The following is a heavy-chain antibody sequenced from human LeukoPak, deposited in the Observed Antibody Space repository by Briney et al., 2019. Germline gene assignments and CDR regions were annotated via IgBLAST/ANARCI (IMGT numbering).Heavy chain of an antibody. CDR3: AREFKDYAMIVVADAFDI. V-gene: IGHV3-33*01. CDR1: GFTFSSYG. CDR2: IWYDGSNK. J-gene: IGHJ3*02. D-gene: IGHD3-22*01. Sequence: GRSLRLSCAASGFTFSSYGMHWVRQAPGKGLEWVAVIWYDGSNKYYADSVKGRFTISRDNSKNTLYLQMNSLRAEDTAVYYCAREFKDYAMIVVADAFDIWGQGTMVTVSS.